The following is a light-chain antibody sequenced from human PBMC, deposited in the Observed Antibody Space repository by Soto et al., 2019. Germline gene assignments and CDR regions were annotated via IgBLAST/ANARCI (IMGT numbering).Light chain of an antibody. J-gene: IGLJ1*01. CDR2: AVS. CDR3: NSNTTGGSYV. Sequence: QSVLTQPASVSGSPGQSITISCTGTSSDVAASIVVSWYQQHPGIAPKLMIDAVSSRPSGVSHRFSGSKSGNTASLTVAGPQAEYEADYNYNSNTTGGSYVFGTGTKVTVL. CDR1: SSDVAASIV. V-gene: IGLV2-14*01.